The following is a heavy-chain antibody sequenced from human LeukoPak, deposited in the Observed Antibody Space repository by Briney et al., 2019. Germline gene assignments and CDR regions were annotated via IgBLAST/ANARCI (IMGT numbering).Heavy chain of an antibody. CDR3: ARGWYYDSSGDAFDI. Sequence: GGSLRLSCAASGFTFSSYSMNWVSQAPGKGLEWVSYISSSSSTIYYADSVKGRFTISRDNAKNSLYLQMNSLRAEDTAVYYCARGWYYDSSGDAFDIWGQGTMVTVSS. CDR2: ISSSSSTI. CDR1: GFTFSSYS. V-gene: IGHV3-48*01. D-gene: IGHD3-22*01. J-gene: IGHJ3*02.